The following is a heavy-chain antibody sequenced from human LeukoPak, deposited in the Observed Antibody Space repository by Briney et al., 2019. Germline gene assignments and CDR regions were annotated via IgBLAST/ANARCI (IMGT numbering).Heavy chain of an antibody. D-gene: IGHD3-22*01. CDR2: ISSSSSYI. Sequence: GGSLRLSCAASGFTFSSYSMNWVRQAPGKGLEWVSSISSSSSYIYYADSVKGRFTISRDNAKNSLNLQMNSLRAEDTAVYYCARGGSSGYDYNAFDMWGQGTVVTVSS. J-gene: IGHJ3*02. V-gene: IGHV3-21*01. CDR3: ARGGSSGYDYNAFDM. CDR1: GFTFSSYS.